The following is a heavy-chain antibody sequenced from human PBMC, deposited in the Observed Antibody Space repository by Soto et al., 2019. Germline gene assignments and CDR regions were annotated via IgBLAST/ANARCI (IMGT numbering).Heavy chain of an antibody. V-gene: IGHV4-4*02. CDR3: ASPIGTAFDS. J-gene: IGHJ4*02. CDR1: GASISSNSW. CDR2: IHNSGTT. D-gene: IGHD6-13*01. Sequence: QVQLQESGPGLVKPSGTLSLTCAVSGASISSNSWWSWVRQPPGKGLEWIGEIHNSGTTNYNPSLXSRGTIXXDNTKDQFSLSLTSVAAADTAVYYWASPIGTAFDSWGQGTLVTVSS.